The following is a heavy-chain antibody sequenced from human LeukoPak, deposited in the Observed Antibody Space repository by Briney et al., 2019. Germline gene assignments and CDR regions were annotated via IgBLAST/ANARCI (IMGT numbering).Heavy chain of an antibody. V-gene: IGHV3-23*01. CDR3: ARNPYYYYGMDV. CDR1: GFTFSSYG. Sequence: GGSLRLSCAASGFTFSSYGMTWVRQAPGKGLEWVSSVSGGGVSTYYADAVKGRFTISRDNAKNSLYLQMNSLRAEDTAVYYCARNPYYYYGMDVWGQGTTVTVSS. CDR2: VSGGGVST. J-gene: IGHJ6*02.